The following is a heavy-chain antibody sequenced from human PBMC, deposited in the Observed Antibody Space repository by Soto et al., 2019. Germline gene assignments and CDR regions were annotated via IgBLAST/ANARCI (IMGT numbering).Heavy chain of an antibody. Sequence: GGSLRLSCAASGFTVSNNYMTWVRQAPGKGLEWVSAISGSGVSTYYADSVKGRFTISRDNSKNTLYLQMNSLRAEDTAVYYCAKSPGMYYYDSSGYYHYDYWGQGTLVTAPQ. V-gene: IGHV3-23*01. CDR1: GFTVSNNY. J-gene: IGHJ4*02. D-gene: IGHD3-22*01. CDR2: ISGSGVST. CDR3: AKSPGMYYYDSSGYYHYDY.